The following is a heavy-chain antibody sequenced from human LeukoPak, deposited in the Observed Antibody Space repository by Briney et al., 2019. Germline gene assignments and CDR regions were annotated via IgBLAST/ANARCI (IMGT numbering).Heavy chain of an antibody. J-gene: IGHJ5*02. D-gene: IGHD6-13*01. CDR1: GFTFSSYA. Sequence: GGSLRLSCAASGFTFSSYAMSWVRQAPGKGLEWVSSISGSGSSTYYADSVKGRFTISRDNSKNTLFLQMNSLKADDTAVYYCAREARGSSSKYNWFDPWGQGTLVTVSS. CDR2: ISGSGSST. CDR3: AREARGSSSKYNWFDP. V-gene: IGHV3-23*01.